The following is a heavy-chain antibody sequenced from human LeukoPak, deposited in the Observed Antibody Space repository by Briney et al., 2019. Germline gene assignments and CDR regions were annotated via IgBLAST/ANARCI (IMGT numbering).Heavy chain of an antibody. Sequence: YPSETLSLTCTVSGGSISSGGYYWSWIRQHPGKDLEWIGYIYYSGSTYYNPSLKSRVTISVDTSKNQFSLKLSSVTAADTAVYYCARVRTRYCSSTSCSGGWFDPWGQGTLVTVSS. D-gene: IGHD2-2*01. V-gene: IGHV4-31*03. J-gene: IGHJ5*02. CDR1: GGSISSGGYY. CDR3: ARVRTRYCSSTSCSGGWFDP. CDR2: IYYSGST.